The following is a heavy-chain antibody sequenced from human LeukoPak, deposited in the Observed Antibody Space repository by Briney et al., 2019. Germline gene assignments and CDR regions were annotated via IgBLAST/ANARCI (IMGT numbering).Heavy chain of an antibody. D-gene: IGHD5-12*01. CDR3: ARNEGTERIVATWGDHLLYYYYYMDV. Sequence: SVKVSCKASGYTFTNYDINWVRQAPGQGLEWMGGIIPIFGTANYAQKFQGRVTITADESTSTAYMELSSLRSEDTAVYYCARNEGTERIVATWGDHLLYYYYYMDVWGKGTTVTVSS. V-gene: IGHV1-69*13. CDR1: GYTFTNYD. J-gene: IGHJ6*03. CDR2: IIPIFGTA.